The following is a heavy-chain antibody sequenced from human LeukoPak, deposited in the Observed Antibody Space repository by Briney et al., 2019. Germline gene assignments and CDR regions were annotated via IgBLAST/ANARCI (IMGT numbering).Heavy chain of an antibody. V-gene: IGHV4-59*08. Sequence: SETLSITCTVSGGSISSYYWSWIRQPPGKGLEWIGYIYYSGSTNYNPSLKSRVTISVDTSKNQFSLKLSSVTAADTAVYYCARARYDSTYDYWGQGTLVTVSS. CDR3: ARARYDSTYDY. D-gene: IGHD3-22*01. J-gene: IGHJ4*02. CDR2: IYYSGST. CDR1: GGSISSYY.